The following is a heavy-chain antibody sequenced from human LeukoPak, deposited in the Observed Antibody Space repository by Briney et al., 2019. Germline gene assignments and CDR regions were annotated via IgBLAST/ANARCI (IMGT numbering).Heavy chain of an antibody. CDR3: ARALRAYSYGTFDY. J-gene: IGHJ4*02. D-gene: IGHD5-18*01. CDR2: ISSSSGTI. Sequence: PGGSLRLSCAASGFTFSSYSMNWVRQAPGKGREWVSYISSSSGTIYYADSVKGRFTISRDNAKNSLYLQMNSLRAGDTAVYYCARALRAYSYGTFDYWGQGTLVTVSS. V-gene: IGHV3-48*01. CDR1: GFTFSSYS.